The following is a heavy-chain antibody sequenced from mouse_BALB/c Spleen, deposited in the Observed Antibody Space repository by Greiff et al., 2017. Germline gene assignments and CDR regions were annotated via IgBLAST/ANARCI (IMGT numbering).Heavy chain of an antibody. CDR3: ARGGAYYRYDDAMDY. V-gene: IGHV1-54*01. CDR1: GYAFTNYL. J-gene: IGHJ4*01. D-gene: IGHD2-14*01. Sequence: QVQLQQSGAELVRPGTSVKVSCKASGYAFTNYLIEWVKQRPGQGLEWIGVINPGSGGTKYNEKFKGKATLTSDKSSSTAYMELSSLTSEDSAVYYCARGGAYYRYDDAMDYWGQGASVTVSS. CDR2: INPGSGGT.